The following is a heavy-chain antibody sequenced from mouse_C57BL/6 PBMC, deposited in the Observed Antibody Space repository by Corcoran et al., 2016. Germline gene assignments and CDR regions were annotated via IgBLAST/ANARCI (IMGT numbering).Heavy chain of an antibody. J-gene: IGHJ2*01. CDR1: GYTFTSYD. Sequence: QGHMQQSGTELVKPGASVKLSCKASGYTFTSYDINWVKQRPGQGLEWIGWIYPRDGSTKYNEKFKGKATLTVDTSSSTAYMELHSLTSEDSAVYFCARSYYDYDVDFDYWGQGTTLTVSS. CDR2: IYPRDGST. D-gene: IGHD2-4*01. CDR3: ARSYYDYDVDFDY. V-gene: IGHV1-85*01.